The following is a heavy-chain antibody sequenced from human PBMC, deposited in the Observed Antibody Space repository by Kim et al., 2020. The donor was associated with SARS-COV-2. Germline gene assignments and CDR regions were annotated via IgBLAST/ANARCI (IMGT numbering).Heavy chain of an antibody. V-gene: IGHV4-31*02. CDR3: ARAPIWFGELGWFDS. D-gene: IGHD3-10*01. Sequence: NPSLKSRVTILLDTCKNQFSLNLTSVKAADTAVYYCARAPIWFGELGWFDSWGQGTLVTVSS. J-gene: IGHJ5*01.